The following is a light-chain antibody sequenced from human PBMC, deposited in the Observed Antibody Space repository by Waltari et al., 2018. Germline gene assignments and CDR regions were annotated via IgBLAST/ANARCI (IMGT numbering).Light chain of an antibody. V-gene: IGKV3-20*01. J-gene: IGKJ1*01. CDR3: QNFERLPAT. Sequence: EVVLTQSPGTLSSSPGERATLSCRASQGVGTFLAGYQHKPGQAPRRLIYRVSTMATGIPDRFSGSGSGTDVSLTISRREPEDFAVYYCQNFERLPATFGQGTKVEVK. CDR2: RVS. CDR1: QGVGTF.